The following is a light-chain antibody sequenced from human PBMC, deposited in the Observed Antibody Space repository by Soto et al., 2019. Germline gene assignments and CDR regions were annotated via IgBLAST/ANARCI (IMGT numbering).Light chain of an antibody. CDR3: QQYTSYPWT. CDR2: EAS. Sequence: DIQMTQSPSTLSGSVGDTVTITCRASQTISSWLAWYQQKAGKAPKLLIYEASRLESGVPSRISGSGSGTEFTLTISSLQPDDFATYYCQQYTSYPWTFGQGTKVDI. V-gene: IGKV1-5*03. CDR1: QTISSW. J-gene: IGKJ1*01.